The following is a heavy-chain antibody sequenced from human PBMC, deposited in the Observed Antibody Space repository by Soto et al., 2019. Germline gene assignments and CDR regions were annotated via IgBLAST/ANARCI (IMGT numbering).Heavy chain of an antibody. Sequence: PGGSLRLSCASSGFIFTDYALSWVRQAPGKGLEWVATISGIGGSTYLADSVKGRLSISRDNSKNTVSLLMNSLRAEDTAVYFCARGSSGYISSWYYFDYWGRGTLVTVSS. CDR2: ISGIGGST. CDR3: ARGSSGYISSWYYFDY. V-gene: IGHV3-23*01. CDR1: GFIFTDYA. J-gene: IGHJ4*02. D-gene: IGHD6-13*01.